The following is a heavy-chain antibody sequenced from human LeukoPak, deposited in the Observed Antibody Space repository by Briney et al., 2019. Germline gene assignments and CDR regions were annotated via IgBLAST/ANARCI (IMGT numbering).Heavy chain of an antibody. Sequence: GGTLRLSCAASGFTFSTYGMNWVRQAPGKGLERVANIKQDGSEIYYVDSVRGRFTISRDNAKNSLYLQMNSLRAEDTAVYYCARPSLNTGSYFDYWGQGILVSVSS. D-gene: IGHD1-26*01. J-gene: IGHJ4*02. CDR3: ARPSLNTGSYFDY. CDR2: IKQDGSEI. V-gene: IGHV3-7*01. CDR1: GFTFSTYG.